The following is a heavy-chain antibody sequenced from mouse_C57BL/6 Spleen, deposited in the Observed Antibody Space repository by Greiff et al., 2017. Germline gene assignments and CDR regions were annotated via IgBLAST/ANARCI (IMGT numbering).Heavy chain of an antibody. CDR1: GYTFTSYW. CDR2: INPSNGGT. D-gene: IGHD2-4*01. J-gene: IGHJ2*01. Sequence: QVQLQQPGTELVKPGASVKLSCKASGYTFTSYWMHWVKQRPGQGLEWIGNINPSNGGTNYNEKFKSKATLTVDKSSSTAYMQLSSLTSEVSAVYYGARGGLRHEDYYDYWGKGTTLTVSS. CDR3: ARGGLRHEDYYDY. V-gene: IGHV1-53*01.